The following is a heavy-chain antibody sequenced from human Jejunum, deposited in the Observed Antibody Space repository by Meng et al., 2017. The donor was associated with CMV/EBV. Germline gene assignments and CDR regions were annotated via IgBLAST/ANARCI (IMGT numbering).Heavy chain of an antibody. J-gene: IGHJ4*02. V-gene: IGHV4-4*02. CDR1: SITKNNW. D-gene: IGHD2-2*02. CDR3: ARGRTCSITSCYRGPSLDY. CDR2: IYSSGEI. Sequence: SITKNNWWNGVRQAPGKGLEWIGEIYSSGEINYNPSLKSRVTISMENSKNQFSLKVNSVTAADTAVYYCARGRTCSITSCYRGPSLDYWGQGTLVTVSS.